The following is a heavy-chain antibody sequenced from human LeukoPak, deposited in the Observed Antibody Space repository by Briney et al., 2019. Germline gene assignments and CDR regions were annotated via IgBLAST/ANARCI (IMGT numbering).Heavy chain of an antibody. J-gene: IGHJ4*02. CDR2: VSYDGSNI. D-gene: IGHD2-2*01. CDR3: ARDPRAYCSSTSCYAFDY. V-gene: IGHV3-30*04. Sequence: GRSLRLSCAASGVTFSDYALHWVRQAPGKGLEWVAVVSYDGSNIYYAGSVKGRFTISRDNSKNTLYLQMNSLRAEDTAVYYCARDPRAYCSSTSCYAFDYWGQGTLVTVSS. CDR1: GVTFSDYA.